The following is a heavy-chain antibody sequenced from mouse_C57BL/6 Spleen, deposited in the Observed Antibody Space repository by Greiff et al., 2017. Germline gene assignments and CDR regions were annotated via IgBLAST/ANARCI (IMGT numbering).Heavy chain of an antibody. J-gene: IGHJ4*01. CDR1: GYSFTDYN. CDR3: ARERSTLGRGYAMDY. V-gene: IGHV1-39*01. CDR2: INPNYGTT. Sequence: EVHLVESGPELVKPGASVKISCKASGYSFTDYNMNWVKQSNGKSLEWIGVINPNYGTTSYNQKFKGKATLTVDQSSSTAYMQLHSLTSEDSAVYYCARERSTLGRGYAMDYWGQGTSVTVSS. D-gene: IGHD2-1*01.